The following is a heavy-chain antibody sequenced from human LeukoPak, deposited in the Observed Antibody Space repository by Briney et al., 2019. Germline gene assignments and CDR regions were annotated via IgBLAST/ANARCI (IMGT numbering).Heavy chain of an antibody. Sequence: GGSLRLSCAASGFAFKNYAFHWVRQAPGKGLEYVAAISNDGRTRYYARSVEGRFTISRDDSKNTLSLQMGSLRPEDMAVYYCARAVVVSRFLDYWGPGTLVSVSS. CDR3: ARAVVVSRFLDY. D-gene: IGHD2-15*01. CDR2: ISNDGRTR. V-gene: IGHV3-64*01. J-gene: IGHJ4*02. CDR1: GFAFKNYA.